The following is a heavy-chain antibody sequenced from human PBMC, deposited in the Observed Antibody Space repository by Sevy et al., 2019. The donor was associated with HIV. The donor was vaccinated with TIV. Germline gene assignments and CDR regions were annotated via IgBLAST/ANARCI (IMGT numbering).Heavy chain of an antibody. Sequence: GESLKISCKGSGYSFTSYWISWVRQMPGKGLEWMGRIDPSDSNTNYSPSFQGHVTISADKSISTAYLRWSSLKASDTAMYDCARHGDLYRIGGWEFDPWGQGTLVTVSS. V-gene: IGHV5-10-1*01. J-gene: IGHJ5*02. CDR2: IDPSDSNT. CDR1: GYSFTSYW. CDR3: ARHGDLYRIGGWEFDP. D-gene: IGHD1-26*01.